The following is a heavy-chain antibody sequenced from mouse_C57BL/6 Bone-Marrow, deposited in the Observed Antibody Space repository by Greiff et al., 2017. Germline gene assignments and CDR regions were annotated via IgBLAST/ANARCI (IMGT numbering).Heavy chain of an antibody. V-gene: IGHV3-6*01. CDR1: GYSITSGYY. D-gene: IGHD1-1*01. CDR2: ISYDGSN. J-gene: IGHJ1*03. CDR3: ARGLHGSPWYFDV. Sequence: EVKLVESGPGLVKPSQSLSLTCSVTGYSITSGYYWNWIRQFPGNKLEWMGYISYDGSNNYNPSLKNRISITRDTSKNQFFLKLNSVTTEDTATYYCARGLHGSPWYFDVWGTGTTVTVSS.